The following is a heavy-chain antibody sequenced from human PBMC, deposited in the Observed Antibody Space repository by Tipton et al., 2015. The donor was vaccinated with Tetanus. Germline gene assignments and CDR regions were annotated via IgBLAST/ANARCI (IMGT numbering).Heavy chain of an antibody. CDR3: ARRGCRGGSCFISPNYGMDV. V-gene: IGHV3-23*01. D-gene: IGHD2-15*01. J-gene: IGHJ6*02. CDR1: GFTFKSYA. CDR2: ITTSGGRT. Sequence: SLRLSCAASGFTFKSYAMNWVRQGPSKGLEWISSITTSGGRTYYAESVEGRFTIARDNSKNTLYLQIDSLRAEDTAIYHCARRGCRGGSCFISPNYGMDVWGQGTTVAVSS.